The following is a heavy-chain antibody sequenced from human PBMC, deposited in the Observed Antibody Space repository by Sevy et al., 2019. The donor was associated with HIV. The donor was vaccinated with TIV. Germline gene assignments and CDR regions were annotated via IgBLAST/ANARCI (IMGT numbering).Heavy chain of an antibody. Sequence: ASVKVSCKASGYTFSSYGISWVRQAPGQGLEWMGWISGYNGDTNYAQKFQGRLTMTTDTSASTAYLELRSLRSDDTAVCRCARGVLDSDYERSGYYFDYWGQGTLVTVSS. D-gene: IGHD3-22*01. CDR1: GYTFSSYG. CDR2: ISGYNGDT. V-gene: IGHV1-18*01. CDR3: ARGVLDSDYERSGYYFDY. J-gene: IGHJ4*02.